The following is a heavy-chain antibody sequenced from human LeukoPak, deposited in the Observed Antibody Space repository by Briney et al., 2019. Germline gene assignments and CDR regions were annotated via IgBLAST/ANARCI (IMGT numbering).Heavy chain of an antibody. CDR1: GFTFSSYA. D-gene: IGHD4-17*01. V-gene: IGHV3-30-3*01. Sequence: GGSLRLSCAASGFTFSSYAMHWVRQAPGKGLEWVAVISYDGSNKYYADSVKGRVTISRDNAKNSLYLQMNSLRAEDTAVYYCTRGDYDDHLGDFDIWGQGTLVAVPS. CDR2: ISYDGSNK. J-gene: IGHJ3*02. CDR3: TRGDYDDHLGDFDI.